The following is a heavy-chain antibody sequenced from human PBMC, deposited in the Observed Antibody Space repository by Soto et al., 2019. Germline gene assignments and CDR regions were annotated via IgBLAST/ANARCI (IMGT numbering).Heavy chain of an antibody. CDR3: ARGDKAMVRGDYFDY. Sequence: SETLSLTCTVSGGSISSSDYYWSWIRQPPGKGLEWIGYIYSSGNTYYNPSLKSRLTISVDTSKNQFSLKLSSVTAADTAVYYCARGDKAMVRGDYFDYWSQGTLVTVSS. D-gene: IGHD5-18*01. CDR2: IYSSGNT. CDR1: GGSISSSDYY. V-gene: IGHV4-31*03. J-gene: IGHJ4*02.